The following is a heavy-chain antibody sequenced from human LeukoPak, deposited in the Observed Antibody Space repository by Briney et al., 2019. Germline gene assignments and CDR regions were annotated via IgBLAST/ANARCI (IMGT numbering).Heavy chain of an antibody. V-gene: IGHV3-23*01. J-gene: IGHJ4*02. CDR2: ITGGGTT. CDR3: AKRPYCTGPSCNHIEY. D-gene: IGHD2-15*01. CDR1: GFTFSTCL. Sequence: GGSLRLSCAASGFTFSTCLMSWVRQAPGKGMEWVSTITGGGTTYYADSAKGRFTISRDNSKNTLFLQMNSMRAEDTAVYYCAKRPYCTGPSCNHIEYWGQGTLVTVSS.